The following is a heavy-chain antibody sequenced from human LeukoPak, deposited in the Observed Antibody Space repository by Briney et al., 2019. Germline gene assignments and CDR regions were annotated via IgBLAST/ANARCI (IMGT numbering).Heavy chain of an antibody. CDR1: GYTFTSYG. CDR3: ARDRSPYCGGDCSGDY. CDR2: ISAYNGNT. Sequence: GASVKVSCKASGYTFTSYGISWVRQAPGQGLEWMGWISAYNGNTNYAQKLQGRVTMTTDTSTSTAYMELRSLRSDDTAVYYCARDRSPYCGGDCSGDYWGQGTLVTVSS. J-gene: IGHJ4*02. V-gene: IGHV1-18*01. D-gene: IGHD2-21*02.